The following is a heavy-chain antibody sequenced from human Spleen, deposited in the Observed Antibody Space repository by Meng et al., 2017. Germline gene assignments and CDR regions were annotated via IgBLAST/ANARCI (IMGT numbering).Heavy chain of an antibody. V-gene: IGHV4-31*03. CDR2: IYYSGRT. CDR1: GDSVTSRGYY. Sequence: QVQLPQSGHGLLEPSQPLSLPCTVSGDSVTSRGYYLSWIRQHPGKGLEWIGYIYYSGRTYYNPSLKSRVTISVDTSKNHFSLKLSSVTAVVTAVYFCARRATSGYFYDGGYFNYWGQGTLVTVSS. CDR3: ARRATSGYFYDGGYFNY. D-gene: IGHD3-22*01. J-gene: IGHJ4*02.